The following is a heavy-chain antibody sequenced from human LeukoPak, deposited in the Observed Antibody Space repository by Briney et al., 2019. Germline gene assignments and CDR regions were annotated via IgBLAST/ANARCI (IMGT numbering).Heavy chain of an antibody. D-gene: IGHD6-19*01. CDR3: ARVSSSGWYLDY. CDR1: GGSISSGGYY. V-gene: IGHV4-31*03. J-gene: IGHJ4*02. CDR2: IYYSGST. Sequence: PPETLSLTCTVSGGSISSGGYYWSWIRQHPGKGLEWIGYIYYSGSTYYNPSLKSRVTISVDTSKNQFSLKLSSVTAADTAVYYCARVSSSGWYLDYWGQGTLVTVSS.